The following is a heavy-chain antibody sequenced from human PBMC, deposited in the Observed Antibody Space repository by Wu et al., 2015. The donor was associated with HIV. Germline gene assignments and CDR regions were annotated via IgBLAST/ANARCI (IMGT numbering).Heavy chain of an antibody. V-gene: IGHV1-69*12. D-gene: IGHD5-24*01. J-gene: IGHJ4*02. CDR3: ARLGRRDGYYDY. Sequence: QVQLVQSGAEVKKPGSSVKVSCKTSGGTFSSYSISWVRQAPGQGLEWMGGISPIFGTANYAQKFQGRVTITADESTSTAYMELSSLRSEDTAVYYCARLGRRDGYYDYWGQGTLVTVSS. CDR1: GGTFSSYS. CDR2: ISPIFGTA.